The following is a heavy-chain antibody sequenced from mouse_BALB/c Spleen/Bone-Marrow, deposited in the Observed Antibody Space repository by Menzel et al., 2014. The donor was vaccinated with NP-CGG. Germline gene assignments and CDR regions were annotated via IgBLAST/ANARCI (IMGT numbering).Heavy chain of an antibody. V-gene: IGHV1-53*01. J-gene: IGHJ2*01. CDR1: GYTFTRYY. D-gene: IGHD1-1*01. CDR3: SLLGDY. Sequence: VQLQESGAELVKPGASVKLSCKASGYTFTRYYMYWVRQRPGQGLEWIGGINPYNGGTHFNEKFKSKATLTVDKSSSTAYVQLNSLTSEDSAVYFCSLLGDYWGQGTTLTVSS. CDR2: INPYNGGT.